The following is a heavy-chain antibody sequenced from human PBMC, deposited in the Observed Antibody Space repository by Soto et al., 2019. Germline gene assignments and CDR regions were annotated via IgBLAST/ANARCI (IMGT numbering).Heavy chain of an antibody. D-gene: IGHD5-18*01. CDR3: AKDCGYSYCYDAFDI. CDR2: ISGSGGSI. Sequence: EVQLLESGGGLVQPGGSLRLSCAASGFTFSSYAMSWVRQAPGKGLEWVSGISGSGGSIYYADSVKGRFTISRDNSKNTLYLQMNSLRAEDTAVYYCAKDCGYSYCYDAFDIWGQGKMVTVSS. J-gene: IGHJ3*02. CDR1: GFTFSSYA. V-gene: IGHV3-23*01.